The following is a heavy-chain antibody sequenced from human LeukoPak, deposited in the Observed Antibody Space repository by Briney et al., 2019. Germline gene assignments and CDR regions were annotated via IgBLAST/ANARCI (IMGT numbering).Heavy chain of an antibody. D-gene: IGHD3-3*01. CDR2: INHSGST. Sequence: PSETLSLTCAVYGGSFSGYYWSWIRQPPGKGLEWIGEINHSGSTNYKPSLESRVTISVDTSKNQFSLKLSSVTAADTAVYYCARARITIFGVVTPDAFDIWGQGTMVTVSS. V-gene: IGHV4-34*01. CDR1: GGSFSGYY. J-gene: IGHJ3*02. CDR3: ARARITIFGVVTPDAFDI.